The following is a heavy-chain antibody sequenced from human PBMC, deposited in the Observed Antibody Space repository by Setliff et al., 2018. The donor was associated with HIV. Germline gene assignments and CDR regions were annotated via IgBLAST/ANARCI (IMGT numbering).Heavy chain of an antibody. V-gene: IGHV4-30-4*08. D-gene: IGHD5-18*01. CDR2: IYYSGST. CDR3: ARDTLASGGTAMVNYYYYGMDV. CDR1: GGSISSGDYY. J-gene: IGHJ6*02. Sequence: SETLSLTCTVSGGSISSGDYYWSWIRQPPGKGLEWIGYIYYSGSTYYNPSLKSRVTISVDTSKNQFSLKLSSVTAADTAVYYCARDTLASGGTAMVNYYYYGMDVWGQGTTVTVSS.